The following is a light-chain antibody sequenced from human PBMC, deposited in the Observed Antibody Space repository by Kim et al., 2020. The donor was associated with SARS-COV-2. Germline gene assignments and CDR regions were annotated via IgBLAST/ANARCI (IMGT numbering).Light chain of an antibody. Sequence: DIQLTQSPSFLSASVGDRVTITCRASQGISSYLAWYQQKPGKAPKLLIYAASTLQSGVPSRFSVSGSGTEFTLTISSLQPEDFATYYCQQLNSYPYSFGQGTKLEI. V-gene: IGKV1-9*01. CDR1: QGISSY. CDR3: QQLNSYPYS. J-gene: IGKJ2*03. CDR2: AAS.